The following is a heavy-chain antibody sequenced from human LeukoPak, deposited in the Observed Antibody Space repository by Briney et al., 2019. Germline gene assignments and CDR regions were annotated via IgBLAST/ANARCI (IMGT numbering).Heavy chain of an antibody. CDR1: GGSISSYY. D-gene: IGHD2-2*02. CDR3: ARSPYCSSTSCYKGDNWFDP. J-gene: IGHJ5*02. V-gene: IGHV4-59*01. CDR2: IYYSGST. Sequence: SETLSLTCTVSGGSISSYYWSWIRQPPGKGLEWIGYIYYSGSTNYNPSLKSRVTISVDTSKNQFSLKLGSVTAADTAVYYCARSPYCSSTSCYKGDNWFDPWGQGTLVTVSS.